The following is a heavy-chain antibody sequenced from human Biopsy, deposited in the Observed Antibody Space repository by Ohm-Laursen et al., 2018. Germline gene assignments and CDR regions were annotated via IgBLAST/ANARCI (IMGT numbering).Heavy chain of an antibody. D-gene: IGHD6-25*01. Sequence: SLRLSCAASGFVVSGTQMSWVRQAPRKGLEWVSVIYSGDSTYYADSVKGRFTISRDESKNTLYLQMNRLRVEDTAVYHCARATYSSGHKIDSWGQGTLVTVSS. CDR3: ARATYSSGHKIDS. V-gene: IGHV3-53*01. J-gene: IGHJ4*02. CDR1: GFVVSGTQ. CDR2: IYSGDST.